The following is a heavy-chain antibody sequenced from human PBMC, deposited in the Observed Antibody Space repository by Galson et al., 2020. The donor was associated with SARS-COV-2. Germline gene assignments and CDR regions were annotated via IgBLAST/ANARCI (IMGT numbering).Heavy chain of an antibody. CDR3: ARGHASVLEWFNWFDP. CDR2: ISYDGSNK. V-gene: IGHV3-30*04. Sequence: GGSLRLSCAASGFTFSSYAMHWVRQAPGKGLEWVAVISYDGSNKYYADSVKGRFTISRDNSKNTLYLQMNSLRAEDTAVYYCARGHASVLEWFNWFDPWGQGTLVTVSS. J-gene: IGHJ5*02. CDR1: GFTFSSYA. D-gene: IGHD3-3*01.